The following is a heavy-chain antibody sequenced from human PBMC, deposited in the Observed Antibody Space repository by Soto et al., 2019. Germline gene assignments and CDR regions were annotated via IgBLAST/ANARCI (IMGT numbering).Heavy chain of an antibody. CDR2: ISSSSGTI. CDR1: GFTFSSYS. V-gene: IGHV3-48*01. Sequence: EVQLVESGGGLVQPGGSLRLSCAASGFTFSSYSMNWVRQAPGKGLEWVSYISSSSGTIYYADSVKGRFTISRDNAKNSLYLQMNSLRAEDTAVYYCARKRDAFNIWGQGTMVTVSS. J-gene: IGHJ3*02. CDR3: ARKRDAFNI.